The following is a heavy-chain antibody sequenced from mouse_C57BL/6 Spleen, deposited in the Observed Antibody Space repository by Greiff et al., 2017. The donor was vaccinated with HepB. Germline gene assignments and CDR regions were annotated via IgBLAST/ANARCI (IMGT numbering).Heavy chain of an antibody. CDR3: ARNRAYYSNYVLDY. CDR2: IYPGSGNT. D-gene: IGHD2-5*01. Sequence: QVHVKQSGAELVRPGASVKLSCKASGYTFTDYYINWVKQRPGQGLEWIARIYPGSGNTYYNEKFKGKATLTAEKSSSTAYMQLSSLTSEDSAVYFCARNRAYYSNYVLDYWGQGTTLTVSS. V-gene: IGHV1-76*01. CDR1: GYTFTDYY. J-gene: IGHJ2*01.